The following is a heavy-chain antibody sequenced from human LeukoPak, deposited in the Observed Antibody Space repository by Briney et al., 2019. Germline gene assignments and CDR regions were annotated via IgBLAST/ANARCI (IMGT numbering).Heavy chain of an antibody. J-gene: IGHJ6*02. V-gene: IGHV1-46*01. CDR1: GYTFTSYY. CDR3: ARDMVAILRFLEWLPHYYYYGMDV. Sequence: GASVKVSCKASGYTFTSYYMHWVQQAPGQGLGWMGIINPSGGSTSYAQKFQGRVTMTRDTSTSTVYMELSSLRSEDTAVYYYARDMVAILRFLEWLPHYYYYGMDVWGQGTTVTVS. CDR2: INPSGGST. D-gene: IGHD3-3*01.